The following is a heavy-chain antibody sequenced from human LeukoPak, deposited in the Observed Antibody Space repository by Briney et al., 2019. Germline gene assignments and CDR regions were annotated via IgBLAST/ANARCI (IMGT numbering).Heavy chain of an antibody. V-gene: IGHV3-11*03. D-gene: IGHD2-15*01. CDR1: GFTFSDYY. CDR2: IDDTSSVT. CDR3: ARRGTTYCTVDSCHPNWFDP. Sequence: PGGSLRLSCAASGFTFSDYYMTWIRQAPGRGLEWISYIDDTSSVTKYADSLKGRFTISRDNAKSSLYLLINSLRAEDTAIYYCARRGTTYCTVDSCHPNWFDPWGQGTLVTVSS. J-gene: IGHJ5*02.